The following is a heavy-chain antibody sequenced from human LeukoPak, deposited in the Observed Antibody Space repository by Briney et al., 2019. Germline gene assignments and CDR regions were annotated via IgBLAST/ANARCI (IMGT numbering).Heavy chain of an antibody. CDR2: IHHDGRI. V-gene: IGHV4-4*02. D-gene: IGHD3-16*02. CDR1: GGSIDSTNW. J-gene: IGHJ4*02. CDR3: ARSHDHLWGNYPDY. Sequence: PSGTLSLTCDVSGGSIDSTNWWNWVRQPPGKGLEWIGEIHHDGRINYNPSLKSRVTLSVDKSKNQFSLRLNSVTAADTAMYYCARSHDHLWGNYPDYWGQGTLVTVSS.